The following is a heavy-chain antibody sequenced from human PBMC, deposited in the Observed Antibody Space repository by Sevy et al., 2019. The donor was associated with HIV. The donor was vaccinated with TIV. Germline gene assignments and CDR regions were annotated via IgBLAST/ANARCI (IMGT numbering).Heavy chain of an antibody. CDR1: GGTFRSYG. D-gene: IGHD3-10*01. V-gene: IGHV1-69*10. CDR3: VRGTVREITRLLGHYDMDV. J-gene: IGHJ6*02. Sequence: ASVKVSCKASGGTFRSYGISWVRQAPGQGLEWMGGIIPMLGTANYAQKFQGRVTITAAKSTGTGYVELSSLRSEDTAVYYGVRGTVREITRLLGHYDMDVWGQGTTVTVSS. CDR2: IIPMLGTA.